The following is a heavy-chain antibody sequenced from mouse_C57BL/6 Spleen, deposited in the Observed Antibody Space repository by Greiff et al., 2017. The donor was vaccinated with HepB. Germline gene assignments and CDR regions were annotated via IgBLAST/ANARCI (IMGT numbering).Heavy chain of an antibody. D-gene: IGHD1-1*01. CDR2: IDPETGGT. V-gene: IGHV1-15*01. CDR3: TRGTTENYYAMDY. Sequence: VKLQQSGAELVRPGASVTLSCKASGYTFTDYEMHWVKQTPVHGLEWIGAIDPETGGTAYNQKFKGKAILTADKSSSTAYMELRSLTSEDSAVYDCTRGTTENYYAMDYWGQGTSVTVSS. J-gene: IGHJ4*01. CDR1: GYTFTDYE.